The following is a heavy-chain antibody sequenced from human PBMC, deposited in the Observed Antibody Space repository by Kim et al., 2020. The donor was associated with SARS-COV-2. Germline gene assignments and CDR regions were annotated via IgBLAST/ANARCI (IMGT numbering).Heavy chain of an antibody. CDR1: GFNFTSNY. CDR3: AAPDCAGDCYGYYFMDV. V-gene: IGHV3-66*01. D-gene: IGHD2-21*01. J-gene: IGHJ6*03. Sequence: GGSLRLSCAASGFNFTSNYMNWVRQAPGKGLEWVSAIYSAGSAFYAQSAKGRFTVSRDNSKNTLYLQMNGLRPEDAAVLYCAAPDCAGDCYGYYFMDVGG. CDR2: IYSAGSA.